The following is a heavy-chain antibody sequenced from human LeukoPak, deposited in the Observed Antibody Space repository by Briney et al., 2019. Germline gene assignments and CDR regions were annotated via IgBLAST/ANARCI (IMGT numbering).Heavy chain of an antibody. V-gene: IGHV5-51*01. CDR2: IYPGDSDT. CDR1: GYSFTSYW. J-gene: IGHJ4*02. Sequence: GESLKISCKGSGYSFTSYWIGWLRQMPGKGLEWMGIIYPGDSDTRYSPSFQGQVTISADKSISTAYLQWSSLKASDTAMHYCARVDTAMVTTLGYFDYWGQGTLVTVSS. D-gene: IGHD5-18*01. CDR3: ARVDTAMVTTLGYFDY.